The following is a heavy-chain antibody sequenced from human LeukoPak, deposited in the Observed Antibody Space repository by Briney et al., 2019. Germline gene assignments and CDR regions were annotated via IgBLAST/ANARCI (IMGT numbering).Heavy chain of an antibody. CDR3: ARGSGYGGYSS. V-gene: IGHV4-34*01. J-gene: IGHJ5*02. Sequence: SETLFLTCAVYGGSFSGYYWSWIRQPPGKGLEWIGEINHSGSTNYNPSLKSRVTISVDTSKNQFSLKLSSVTAADTAVYYCARGSGYGGYSSWGQGTLVTVSS. D-gene: IGHD5-18*01. CDR2: INHSGST. CDR1: GGSFSGYY.